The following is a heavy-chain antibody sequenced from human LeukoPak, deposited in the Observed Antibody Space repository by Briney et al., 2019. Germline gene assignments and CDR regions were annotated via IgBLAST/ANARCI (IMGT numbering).Heavy chain of an antibody. J-gene: IGHJ4*02. CDR1: GFTFSSYW. D-gene: IGHD3-10*01. V-gene: IGHV3-7*01. CDR3: ARAGFTFSDYFGSFFDY. Sequence: PGGSLRLSCAASGFTFSSYWMIWVRQAPGKGLEWVANIKQDGREKYYVDSVKGRFTISRDNAKNSLYLQMNSLRAEDTAVYYCARAGFTFSDYFGSFFDYWGQGTLVTVSS. CDR2: IKQDGREK.